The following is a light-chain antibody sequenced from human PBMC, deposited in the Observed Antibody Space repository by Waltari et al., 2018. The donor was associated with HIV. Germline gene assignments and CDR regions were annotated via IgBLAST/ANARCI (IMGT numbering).Light chain of an antibody. CDR1: TSDIGGYNY. CDR3: SSYAPTNKFYVL. J-gene: IGLJ2*01. Sequence: QSALTQPPSASGSPGQSVTMSCTGTTSDIGGYNYVSCNQQHPGKAPKLIITEVTKRPSGVPDRFSGSKSGNTASLTVSGLQAEDEAHYYCSSYAPTNKFYVLFGGGTTLTVL. V-gene: IGLV2-8*01. CDR2: EVT.